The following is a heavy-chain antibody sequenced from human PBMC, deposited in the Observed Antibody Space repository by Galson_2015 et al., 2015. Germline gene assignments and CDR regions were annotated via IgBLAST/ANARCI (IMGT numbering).Heavy chain of an antibody. CDR1: GGTFSSYA. J-gene: IGHJ6*02. V-gene: IGHV1-69*13. CDR2: IIPIFGTA. Sequence: SVKAPCKASGGTFSSYAISWGRQAPGQGLEWMGGIIPIFGTANYAQKFQSRVTITADESTSTAYMELSSLRSEDTAVYYCAREQEQLVGPLAAYSGMDVWGQGTTVTVSS. D-gene: IGHD6-6*01. CDR3: AREQEQLVGPLAAYSGMDV.